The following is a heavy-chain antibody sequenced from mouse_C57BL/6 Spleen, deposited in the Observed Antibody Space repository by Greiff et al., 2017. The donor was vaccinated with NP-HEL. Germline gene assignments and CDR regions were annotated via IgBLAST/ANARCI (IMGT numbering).Heavy chain of an antibody. D-gene: IGHD3-3*01. J-gene: IGHJ4*01. Sequence: DVHLVESGGGLVQPGGSLKLSCAASGFTFSDYGMAWVRQAPRKGPEWVAFISNLAYSIYYADTVTGRFTISSENAKNTLYLEMSSLRSEDTAMYYCARWRDGAMDYWGQGTSVTVSS. CDR1: GFTFSDYG. CDR3: ARWRDGAMDY. CDR2: ISNLAYSI. V-gene: IGHV5-15*01.